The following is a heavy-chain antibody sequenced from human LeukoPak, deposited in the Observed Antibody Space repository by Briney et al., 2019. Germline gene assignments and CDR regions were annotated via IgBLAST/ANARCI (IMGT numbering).Heavy chain of an antibody. CDR1: GGSFNGHY. Sequence: SETLSLTCVVYGGSFNGHYWSWIRQPPGKGLEWIGYIYYSGSTNYNPSLKSRVTISVDTSKNQFSLKLSSVTAADTAVYYCAREGENYYDSSGYSHDAFDIWGQGTMVTVSS. D-gene: IGHD3-22*01. CDR3: AREGENYYDSSGYSHDAFDI. CDR2: IYYSGST. V-gene: IGHV4-59*11. J-gene: IGHJ3*02.